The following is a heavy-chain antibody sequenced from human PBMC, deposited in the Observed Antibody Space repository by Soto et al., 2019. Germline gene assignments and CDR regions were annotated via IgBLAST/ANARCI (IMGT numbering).Heavy chain of an antibody. CDR3: AHSGDGYTEDWYFDL. D-gene: IGHD5-12*01. Sequence: QITLKESGPTLVKPTQTLTLTCTFSGFSLSTSGVGVGWIRQPPGKALEWLALIYWDDDKRYSPSLKSRLTITKDTSKNQVVLTMTNMDPVDTATYYGAHSGDGYTEDWYFDLWGRGTLVTVSS. J-gene: IGHJ2*01. CDR2: IYWDDDK. V-gene: IGHV2-5*02. CDR1: GFSLSTSGVG.